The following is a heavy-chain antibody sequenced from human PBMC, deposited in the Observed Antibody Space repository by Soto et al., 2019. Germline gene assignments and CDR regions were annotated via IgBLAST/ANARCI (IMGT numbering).Heavy chain of an antibody. CDR3: ARDGFAGYCSGGSCYPFDY. J-gene: IGHJ4*02. CDR2: TYYRSKWYN. V-gene: IGHV6-1*01. Sequence: QVPLQQSGPGLVKPSQTLSLTCAISGDSVSSNSAAWNWIRQSPSRGLEWLGRTYYRSKWYNDYAVSVKSRITINPDTSKNQFSLQLNSVTPEDTAVYYCARDGFAGYCSGGSCYPFDYWGQGTLVTVSS. D-gene: IGHD2-15*01. CDR1: GDSVSSNSAA.